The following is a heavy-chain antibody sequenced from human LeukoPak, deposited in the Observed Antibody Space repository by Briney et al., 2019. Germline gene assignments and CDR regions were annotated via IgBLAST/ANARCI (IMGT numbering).Heavy chain of an antibody. Sequence: PGGSLRLSCAASRFTFSSYAMSWVRQAPGKGLEWVSGIGSGGVDTHYADSVKGRFTISRDNSKNTLYLQMNSLRAEDTAVYYCARPTITTAGTRWFDPWGQGTLVTVSS. D-gene: IGHD6-13*01. CDR1: RFTFSSYA. CDR3: ARPTITTAGTRWFDP. J-gene: IGHJ5*02. V-gene: IGHV3-23*01. CDR2: IGSGGVDT.